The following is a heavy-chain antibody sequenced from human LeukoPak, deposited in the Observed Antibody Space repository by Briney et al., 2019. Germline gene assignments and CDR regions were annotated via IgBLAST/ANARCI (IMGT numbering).Heavy chain of an antibody. CDR1: GGSFSGYY. CDR3: ARRHYDSSGYYYGDAFDI. Sequence: PSETLSLTCAVYGGSFSGYYWGWIRQPPGKGLEWIGSIYYSGSTYYNPSLKSRVTISVDTSKNQFSLKLSSVTAADTAVYYCARRHYDSSGYYYGDAFDIWGQGTMVTVSS. V-gene: IGHV4-39*01. D-gene: IGHD3-22*01. CDR2: IYYSGST. J-gene: IGHJ3*02.